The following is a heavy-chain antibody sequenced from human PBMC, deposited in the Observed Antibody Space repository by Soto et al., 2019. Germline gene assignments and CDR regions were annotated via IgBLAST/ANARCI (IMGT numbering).Heavy chain of an antibody. CDR3: ARGVPYGSGSYYKPADAFDI. CDR2: IYYSGST. CDR1: GGSISSGDYY. V-gene: IGHV4-30-4*01. D-gene: IGHD3-10*01. Sequence: SETLSLTCTVSGGSISSGDYYWSWIRQPPGKGLEWIGYIYYSGSTYYNPSLKSRVTISVDTSKNQFSQKLSSVTAADTAVYYCARGVPYGSGSYYKPADAFDIWGQGTMVTDSS. J-gene: IGHJ3*02.